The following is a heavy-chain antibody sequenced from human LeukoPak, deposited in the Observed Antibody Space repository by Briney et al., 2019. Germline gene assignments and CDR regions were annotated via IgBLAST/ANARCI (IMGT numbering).Heavy chain of an antibody. J-gene: IGHJ4*02. V-gene: IGHV4-4*08. CDR3: ARVGDTSSYYYFLDF. Sequence: PSETLSLTCAVSGGSMHIYYWSWIRQPPGKGLEWIGYIFSRGNTNYNPSLQSRVTISVDTSKSQFALKLRSVTAADTAVYYCARVGDTSSYYYFLDFWGQGTLVTVSS. D-gene: IGHD3-22*01. CDR1: GGSMHIYY. CDR2: IFSRGNT.